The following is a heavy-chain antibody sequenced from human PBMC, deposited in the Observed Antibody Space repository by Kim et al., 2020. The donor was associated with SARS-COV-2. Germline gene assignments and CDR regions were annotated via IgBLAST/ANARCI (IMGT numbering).Heavy chain of an antibody. J-gene: IGHJ4*01. V-gene: IGHV4-4*07. D-gene: IGHD2-15*01. Sequence: NYHPSLPSRVTLSVDTAMNQFSLKLSSVTAAITAVYYCARDQAAGLFGYWGHGTLVTVSS. CDR3: ARDQAAGLFGY.